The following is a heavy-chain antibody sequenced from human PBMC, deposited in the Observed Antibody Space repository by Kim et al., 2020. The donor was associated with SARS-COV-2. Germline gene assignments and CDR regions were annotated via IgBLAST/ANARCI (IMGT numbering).Heavy chain of an antibody. Sequence: SETLSLTCTVSGGSISSSSYYWGWIRQPPGKGLEWIGSIYYSGSTYYNPSLKSRVTISVDTSKNQFSLKLSSVTAADTAVYYCARQWSKVRGVIVRWFDPWGQGTLVTVSS. V-gene: IGHV4-39*01. CDR1: GGSISSSSYY. J-gene: IGHJ5*02. D-gene: IGHD3-10*01. CDR2: IYYSGST. CDR3: ARQWSKVRGVIVRWFDP.